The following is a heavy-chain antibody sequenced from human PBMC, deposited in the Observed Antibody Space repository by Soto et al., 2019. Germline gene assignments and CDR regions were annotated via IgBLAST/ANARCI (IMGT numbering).Heavy chain of an antibody. Sequence: QLQLQESGPGLVKPSETLSLTCTVSGGSISSNTYYWGWIRQPPGKGLEWIGSIYHSGSTYYNPSLKGRLTTSVDTSKNQFSLKMNSVTASDTAVYYCARNSSYWSKEVNYYSRRPFDVWGQGTMVTVS. CDR2: IYHSGST. J-gene: IGHJ6*02. D-gene: IGHD6-13*01. CDR3: ARNSSYWSKEVNYYSRRPFDV. CDR1: GGSISSNTYY. V-gene: IGHV4-39*01.